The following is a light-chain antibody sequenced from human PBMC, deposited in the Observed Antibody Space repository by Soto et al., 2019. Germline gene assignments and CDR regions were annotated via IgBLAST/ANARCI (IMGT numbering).Light chain of an antibody. CDR2: VAS. V-gene: IGKV1-39*01. Sequence: DIQMTQSPSTLSASVGDRVTITCRASQSVITSLAWYQHKPGKAPNLLIYVASSLQSEVPSRFSGSGSGTDFTLTITSLQPEDFATYYCQQSYGTPITFGQGTRLEI. J-gene: IGKJ5*01. CDR3: QQSYGTPIT. CDR1: QSVITS.